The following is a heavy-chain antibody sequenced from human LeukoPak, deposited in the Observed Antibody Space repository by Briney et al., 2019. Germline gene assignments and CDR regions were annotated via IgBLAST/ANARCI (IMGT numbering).Heavy chain of an antibody. CDR3: AREDTAMVRXFDX. CDR1: GFTFSDYY. CDR2: ISSSGSTI. Sequence: GGSLRLSCAASGFTFSDYYMSWIRQAPGKGLEWVSYISSSGSTIYYADSVKGRFTISRDNAKNSLYLHMNSLRAEDTSVYYCAREDTAMVRXFDXWGQGTLVTVS. D-gene: IGHD5-18*01. V-gene: IGHV3-11*04. J-gene: IGHJ4*02.